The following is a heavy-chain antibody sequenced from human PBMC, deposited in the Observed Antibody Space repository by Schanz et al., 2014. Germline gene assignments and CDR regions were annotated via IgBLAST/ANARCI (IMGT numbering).Heavy chain of an antibody. Sequence: QVQLQESGPALVKPSETLSLTCTVSGGSISSEYWSWIRQPAGKGLEWIGRIYNSGKTNYNPSLVSRVSMSVDMSKKQFSLGLSSVTAADTAAYYCATWSGTRLFHNWGQGTLVTVSS. D-gene: IGHD1-7*01. CDR3: ATWSGTRLFHN. V-gene: IGHV4-4*07. CDR2: IYNSGKT. J-gene: IGHJ4*02. CDR1: GGSISSEY.